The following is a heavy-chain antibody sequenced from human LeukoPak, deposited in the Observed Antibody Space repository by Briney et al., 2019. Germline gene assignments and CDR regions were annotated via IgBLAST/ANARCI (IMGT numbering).Heavy chain of an antibody. CDR2: IYTSGST. CDR1: GGSISSGSYY. V-gene: IGHV4-61*02. J-gene: IGHJ5*02. CDR3: ARGPGAMIFLRS. Sequence: SQTLSLTCTVSGGSISSGSYYWSWLRQPAGTGLEWMGRIYTSGSTNYNPSLKSRVTISVDTSKNQFSLKLSSVTAADTAVYYCARGPGAMIFLRSWGQGTLVTVSS. D-gene: IGHD3-22*01.